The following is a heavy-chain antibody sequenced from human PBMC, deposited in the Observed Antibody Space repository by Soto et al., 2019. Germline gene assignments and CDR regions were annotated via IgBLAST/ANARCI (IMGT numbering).Heavy chain of an antibody. CDR3: ARLGGGDIVATTQGGNY. D-gene: IGHD5-12*01. CDR1: GGTFSSYA. Sequence: QVQLVQSGAEVKKPGSSVKVSCKASGGTFSSYAISWVRQAPGQGLEWMGGIIPIFGTANYAQKFQGRVTITADESTSTAYVEWGSVRSEDRAVYYCARLGGGDIVATTQGGNYWGQGTLVTVSS. V-gene: IGHV1-69*01. CDR2: IIPIFGTA. J-gene: IGHJ4*02.